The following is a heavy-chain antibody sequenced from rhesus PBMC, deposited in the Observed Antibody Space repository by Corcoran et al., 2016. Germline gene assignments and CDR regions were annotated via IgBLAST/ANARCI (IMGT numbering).Heavy chain of an antibody. CDR2: IYGSGVST. Sequence: QVQLQESGPGLVKPSETLPLTCAVSGASISSNYWSWIRPAPGKGLEWLGRIYGSGVSTDYNPSLKSRVTIAIDTSKNQFSLKLSSVTAADTAVYYCTSGGWSPYYFDYWGQGVLVTVSS. V-gene: IGHV4S2*01. CDR1: GASISSNY. CDR3: TSGGWSPYYFDY. D-gene: IGHD6-37*01. J-gene: IGHJ4*01.